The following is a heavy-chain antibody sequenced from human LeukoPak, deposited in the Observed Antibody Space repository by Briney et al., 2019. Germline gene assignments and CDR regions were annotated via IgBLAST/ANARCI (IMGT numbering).Heavy chain of an antibody. CDR2: INHSGST. Sequence: KPSETLSLTCAVYGGSFSGYYWSWIRQPPGKGLEWIGEINHSGSTNYNPSLKSRVTISVDTSKNQFSLKLSSVTAADTAVYYCARVDQYYDSSGYFTPFDYWGQGTLVTVSS. CDR3: ARVDQYYDSSGYFTPFDY. J-gene: IGHJ4*02. CDR1: GGSFSGYY. V-gene: IGHV4-34*01. D-gene: IGHD3-22*01.